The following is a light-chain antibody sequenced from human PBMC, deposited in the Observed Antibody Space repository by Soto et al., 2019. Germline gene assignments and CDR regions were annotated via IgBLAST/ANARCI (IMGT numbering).Light chain of an antibody. CDR2: GNN. V-gene: IGLV1-40*01. J-gene: IGLJ2*01. CDR1: SANIGAGYD. Sequence: QSVLTQPPSVSGATGQTITISCTGSSANIGAGYDVHWYQQFPGTAPKLLIHGNNDRPSGVSDRFSASKSGTSASLAITGLQAEDEADYYCQSYDSSLRVYVVFGGGTKRTVL. CDR3: QSYDSSLRVYVV.